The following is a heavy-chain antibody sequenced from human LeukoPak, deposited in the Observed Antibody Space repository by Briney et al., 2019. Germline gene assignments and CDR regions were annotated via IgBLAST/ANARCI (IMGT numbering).Heavy chain of an antibody. CDR3: ARDGFVGAADY. D-gene: IGHD6-13*01. CDR2: IKQDGSEK. Sequence: GGSLRLTCAASEFIFSGYWMNWVRQAPGKGLEWVANIKQDGSEKQYVDSVRGRFTISRDNAKNSLYLQMNSLRVEDTAVYYCARDGFVGAADYWGQGTLVTVSS. CDR1: EFIFSGYW. J-gene: IGHJ4*02. V-gene: IGHV3-7*01.